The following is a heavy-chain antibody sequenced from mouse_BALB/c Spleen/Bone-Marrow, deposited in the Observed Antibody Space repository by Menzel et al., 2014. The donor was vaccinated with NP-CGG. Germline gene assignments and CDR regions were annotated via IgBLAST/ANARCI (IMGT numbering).Heavy chain of an antibody. CDR2: ITPNSDHT. Sequence: QLVASGAELASPGASVKMSCKASGYTFTSYTMHWVKQRPGQGLEWIGYITPNSDHTNYNQKFKDRATLTADKSSSTAYMQLSSLTSEDAAIYYCSRSTFAHVMDFWDKGTSETVTS. V-gene: IGHV1-4*01. J-gene: IGHJ4*01. D-gene: IGHD4-1*02. CDR3: SRSTFAHVMDF. CDR1: GYTFTSYT.